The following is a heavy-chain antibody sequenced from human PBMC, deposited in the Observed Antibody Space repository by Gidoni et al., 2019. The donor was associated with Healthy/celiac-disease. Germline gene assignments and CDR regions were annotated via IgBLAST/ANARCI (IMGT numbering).Heavy chain of an antibody. CDR2: ISAYNGNT. D-gene: IGHD6-19*01. J-gene: IGHJ4*02. CDR1: GYTFTSYG. V-gene: IGHV1-18*01. Sequence: QVQLVQSGAEVKKPGASVKVSCKASGYTFTSYGTSWVRQAPGQGLEWMGWISAYNGNTNYAQKLQGRVTMTTDTSTSTAYMELRSLRSDDTAVYYCARDSARPVAGTGFDYWGQGTLVTVSS. CDR3: ARDSARPVAGTGFDY.